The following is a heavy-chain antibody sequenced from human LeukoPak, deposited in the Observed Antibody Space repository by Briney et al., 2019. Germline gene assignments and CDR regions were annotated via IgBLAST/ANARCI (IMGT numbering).Heavy chain of an antibody. CDR1: GGSFSGYY. V-gene: IGHV4-34*01. D-gene: IGHD3-9*01. CDR3: AKGGYDFLTGDFNWFDP. CDR2: INHSGST. J-gene: IGHJ5*02. Sequence: PSETLSLTCAVYGGSFSGYYWSWIRQPPGKGLEWIGEINHSGSTNYNPSLKSRVTISVDTSKNQFSLKLSSVTAADTAVYYCAKGGYDFLTGDFNWFDPGAREPWSPSPQ.